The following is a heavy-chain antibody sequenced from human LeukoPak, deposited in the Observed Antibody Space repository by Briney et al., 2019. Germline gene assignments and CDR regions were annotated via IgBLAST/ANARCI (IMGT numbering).Heavy chain of an antibody. J-gene: IGHJ2*01. D-gene: IGHD2-15*01. CDR1: GYTLTELS. CDR3: ATSVATSYWYFDL. V-gene: IGHV1-24*01. Sequence: ASVKVSCKVSGYTLTELSMHWVRQAPGKGHEWMGGFDPKDGETIYAQKFQGRVTMTEDTSTDTAYMELSSLRSEDTAVYYCATSVATSYWYFDLWGRGTLVTVSS. CDR2: FDPKDGET.